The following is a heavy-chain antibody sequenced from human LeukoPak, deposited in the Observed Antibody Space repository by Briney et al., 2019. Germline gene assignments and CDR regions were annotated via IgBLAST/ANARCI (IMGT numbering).Heavy chain of an antibody. D-gene: IGHD2-2*01. CDR1: GFTFSTHA. V-gene: IGHV3-23*01. Sequence: GGSLRLSCAAPGFTFSTHAMIWVRQAPGKGLEWVSAISGSGGTTYYADSVGGRFTISRDNSKNTLYLQMNSLRAEDTAVYYCASQYCSSSSCSYYYFFYMDVWGQGTTVTVSS. CDR2: ISGSGGTT. J-gene: IGHJ6*03. CDR3: ASQYCSSSSCSYYYFFYMDV.